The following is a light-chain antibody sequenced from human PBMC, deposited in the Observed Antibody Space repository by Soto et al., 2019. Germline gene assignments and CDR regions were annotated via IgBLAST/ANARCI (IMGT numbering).Light chain of an antibody. CDR1: SSNVGGFNY. V-gene: IGLV2-14*01. J-gene: IGLJ1*01. Sequence: QSALTQPASVSGSPGQSVTISCTGTSSNVGGFNYVSWFQQHAGKAPQLMIYEVSNRPSVVSHRFSGSRSGNTTSLTISVLQAEDEADYYCSAYTIPHSLVFGTGTKLTVL. CDR3: SAYTIPHSLV. CDR2: EVS.